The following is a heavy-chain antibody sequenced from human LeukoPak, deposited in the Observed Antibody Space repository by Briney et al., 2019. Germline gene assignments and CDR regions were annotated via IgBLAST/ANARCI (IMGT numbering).Heavy chain of an antibody. J-gene: IGHJ4*02. CDR2: IKSKTDGGTT. Sequence: GGSLRLSCAASGFTFSSYAMSWVRQAPGKGLEWVGRIKSKTDGGTTDYAAPVKGRFTISRDDSKNTLYLQMNSLKTEDTAVYYCTTKQLLHLLDYWGQGTLVTVSS. CDR1: GFTFSSYA. D-gene: IGHD2-15*01. V-gene: IGHV3-15*01. CDR3: TTKQLLHLLDY.